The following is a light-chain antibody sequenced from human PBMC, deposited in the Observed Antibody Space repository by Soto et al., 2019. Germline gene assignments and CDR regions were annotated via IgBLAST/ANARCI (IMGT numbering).Light chain of an antibody. CDR3: QHSSISPPT. Sequence: DIQMTQSPSSLSASVGDRVTITSRASQDITRHLNWYQHKPGKAPKLLIYAASNLQSGVPSTFSARGSVTDFSLTISNLQPEDFATYYCQHSSISPPTFGQGTNV. CDR2: AAS. CDR1: QDITRH. V-gene: IGKV1-39*01. J-gene: IGKJ1*01.